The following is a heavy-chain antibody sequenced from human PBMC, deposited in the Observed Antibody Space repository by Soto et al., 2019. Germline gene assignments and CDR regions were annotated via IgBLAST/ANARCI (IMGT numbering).Heavy chain of an antibody. J-gene: IGHJ6*02. V-gene: IGHV1-69*13. CDR1: GGTFGSYA. D-gene: IGHD2-2*01. CDR2: IIPIFGTA. CDR3: ARDIVVVPAPGYYYYGMDV. Sequence: WASVKVSCKASGGTFGSYAISWVRQAPGQGLEWMGGIIPIFGTANYAQKFQGRVTITADESTSTAYMELSSLRSEDTAVYYCARDIVVVPAPGYYYYGMDVWGQGTTVTVS.